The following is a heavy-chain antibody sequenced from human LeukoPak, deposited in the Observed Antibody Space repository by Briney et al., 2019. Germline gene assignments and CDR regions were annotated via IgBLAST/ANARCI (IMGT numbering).Heavy chain of an antibody. V-gene: IGHV3-11*04. D-gene: IGHD3-22*01. CDR3: ARSLLGSSSGYLDY. CDR1: GFTFCDYD. J-gene: IGHJ4*02. CDR2: ISSSGRTK. Sequence: GGSLRLSCAASGFTFCDYDMSWIRQAPGKGLEWFSYISSSGRTKYYADSMKGRFTISRDNAKNSLYLQMNSLRAEDTAVYYCARSLLGSSSGYLDYWGQGTLVTVSS.